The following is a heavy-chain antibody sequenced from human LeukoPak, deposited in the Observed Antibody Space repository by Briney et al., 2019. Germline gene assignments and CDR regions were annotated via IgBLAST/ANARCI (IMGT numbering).Heavy chain of an antibody. CDR1: GGTFSSYA. D-gene: IGHD3-10*01. J-gene: IGHJ4*02. Sequence: SVKVSCKASGGTFSSYAISWVRQTPGQGLEWMGGIIPIFGTANYAQKFQGRVTITTDESTSTAYMELSSLRSEDTAVYYCARVTNELTSYYFDYWGQGTLVTVSS. V-gene: IGHV1-69*05. CDR3: ARVTNELTSYYFDY. CDR2: IIPIFGTA.